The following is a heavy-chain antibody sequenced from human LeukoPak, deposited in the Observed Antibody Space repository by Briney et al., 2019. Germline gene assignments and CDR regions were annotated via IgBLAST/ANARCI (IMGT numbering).Heavy chain of an antibody. CDR1: GFTFSTYW. V-gene: IGHV3-74*01. D-gene: IGHD2-2*01. J-gene: IGHJ4*02. CDR3: ARVGQRYCSSTSCYGGAFDY. Sequence: GGSLRLSCAASGFTFSTYWMHWVRQVPGKGLVWVSRINNVGSSTTYADSVKGRFTISRDNAKNTLYLQMNSLRVEDTAVYYCARVGQRYCSSTSCYGGAFDYWGQGTLVTVSS. CDR2: INNVGSST.